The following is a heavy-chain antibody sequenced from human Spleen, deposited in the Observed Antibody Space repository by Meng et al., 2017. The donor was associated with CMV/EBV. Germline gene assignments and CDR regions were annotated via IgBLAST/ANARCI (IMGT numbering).Heavy chain of an antibody. J-gene: IGHJ4*02. D-gene: IGHD3-3*01. V-gene: IGHV4-61*08. CDR1: GGSISSDDYY. Sequence: SETLSLTCTVSGGSISSDDYYWSWIRQPPGKGLEWIGYIYYSGSVNYNPSLKSRVAISIDTSKNQFSLKLSSVTAADTAVYYCARANSPRTYDFWRPYHGDFLDFWGQGALVTVSS. CDR2: IYYSGSV. CDR3: ARANSPRTYDFWRPYHGDFLDF.